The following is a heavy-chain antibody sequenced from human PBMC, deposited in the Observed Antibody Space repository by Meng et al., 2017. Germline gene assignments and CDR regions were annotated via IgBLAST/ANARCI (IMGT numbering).Heavy chain of an antibody. V-gene: IGHV3-48*03. D-gene: IGHD4-17*01. CDR3: ARDGSTVTTNYFYGMDV. CDR1: GFTFSSYQ. J-gene: IGHJ6*02. Sequence: GGSLRLSCAASGFTFSSYQMNWVRQAPGKGLEWLSYISSSGTTRNYADPVKGRFTISRDNAKNSLFLEMNSLRADDTAVYYCARDGSTVTTNYFYGMDVWGQGTTVTVSS. CDR2: ISSSGTTR.